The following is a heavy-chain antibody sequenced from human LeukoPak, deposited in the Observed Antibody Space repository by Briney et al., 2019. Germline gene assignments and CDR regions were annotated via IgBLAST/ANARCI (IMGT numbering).Heavy chain of an antibody. J-gene: IGHJ5*02. D-gene: IGHD3-10*01. Sequence: GGSLRLSCAASGFTFSSYAMSWVRQAPGKGLEWVSVIYAGGSTYYADSVKGRFIISRDNSKNALYLQMNSLRAEDTAVYYCARDCYGSGSYGKTFDPWGQGTLVTVSS. CDR3: ARDCYGSGSYGKTFDP. CDR2: IYAGGST. CDR1: GFTFSSYA. V-gene: IGHV3-66*01.